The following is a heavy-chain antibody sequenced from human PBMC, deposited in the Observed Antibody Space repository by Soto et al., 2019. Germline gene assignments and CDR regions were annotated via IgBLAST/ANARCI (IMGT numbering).Heavy chain of an antibody. V-gene: IGHV3-23*01. CDR1: GFTFSSYT. CDR3: ARITARDIAVLGPDH. J-gene: IGHJ5*02. CDR2: ISGSGGST. D-gene: IGHD6-19*01. Sequence: GGSLRLSCAASGFTFSSYTMNWVRQAPGKGLEWVSAISGSGGSTYYADSVKGRFTISRDNSKNTLYLQMNSLRAEDTAIYYCARITARDIAVLGPDHWGQGTLVTVSS.